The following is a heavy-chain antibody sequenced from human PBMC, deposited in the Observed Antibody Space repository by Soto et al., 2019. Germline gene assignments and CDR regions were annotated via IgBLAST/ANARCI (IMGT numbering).Heavy chain of an antibody. CDR3: ARRPHYDFWSGYPYYGMDV. V-gene: IGHV4-34*01. Sequence: ETLSLTCAVYGGSFSGYYWSWIRQPPGKGLEWIGEINHSGSTNYNPSLKSRVTISVDTSKNQFSLKLSSVTAADTAVYYCARRPHYDFWSGYPYYGMDVWGQGTTVTVSS. CDR1: GGSFSGYY. J-gene: IGHJ6*02. D-gene: IGHD3-3*01. CDR2: INHSGST.